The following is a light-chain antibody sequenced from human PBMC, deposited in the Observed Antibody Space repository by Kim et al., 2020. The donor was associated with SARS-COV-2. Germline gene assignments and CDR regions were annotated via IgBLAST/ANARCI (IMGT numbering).Light chain of an antibody. Sequence: EIALTQSPGTLSLSPGERATLSCRASQSVTSNNLAWFQQKPGQAPGLLIYGTSSRATGIPDRFSGSGSGTDFTLTISRLEPEDFAVYYCQQYDNSPYTFGQGTKLEI. CDR2: GTS. J-gene: IGKJ2*01. CDR1: QSVTSNN. CDR3: QQYDNSPYT. V-gene: IGKV3-20*01.